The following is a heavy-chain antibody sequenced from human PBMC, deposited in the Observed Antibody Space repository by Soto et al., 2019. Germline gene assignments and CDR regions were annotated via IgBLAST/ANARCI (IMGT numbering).Heavy chain of an antibody. D-gene: IGHD6-6*01. CDR3: ARAMVRIAARPGVYYYYGMDV. CDR2: INPSGGST. Sequence: ASVKVSCKASGYTFTSYYMHWVRQAPGQGLEWMGIINPSGGSTSYAQKFQGRVTMTRDTSTSTVYMELSSLRSEDTAVYYCARAMVRIAARPGVYYYYGMDVWGQGTTVTVSS. CDR1: GYTFTSYY. J-gene: IGHJ6*02. V-gene: IGHV1-46*01.